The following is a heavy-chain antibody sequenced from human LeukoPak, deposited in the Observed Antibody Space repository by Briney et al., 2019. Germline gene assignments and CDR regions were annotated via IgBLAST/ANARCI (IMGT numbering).Heavy chain of an antibody. J-gene: IGHJ3*01. CDR2: IYYSGST. Sequence: PSETLSLTCTVSGGSISSSSYYWGWIRQPPGKGLEWIGSIYYSGSTYYNPSLKSRVTMSVDTSKNQFSLKLSSVTAADTAVYYCAPDTSCRKAFDLWGQGTMVTVSS. D-gene: IGHD2-2*01. V-gene: IGHV4-39*01. CDR3: APDTSCRKAFDL. CDR1: GGSISSSSYY.